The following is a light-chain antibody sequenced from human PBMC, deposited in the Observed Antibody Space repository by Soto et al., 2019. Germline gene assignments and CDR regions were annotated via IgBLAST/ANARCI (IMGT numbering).Light chain of an antibody. J-gene: IGLJ1*01. CDR2: DAT. V-gene: IGLV3-21*02. CDR3: QVWASTAEFFV. Sequence: SYYLTLPPSVSVAPGQTHKITCGGDKIGSKIVHWYKQRPGQAPVAVVFDATDRPSGIPDRISASRSGDTATLTISRVDAGDEADYYCQVWASTAEFFVFGSGTKVTVL. CDR1: KIGSKI.